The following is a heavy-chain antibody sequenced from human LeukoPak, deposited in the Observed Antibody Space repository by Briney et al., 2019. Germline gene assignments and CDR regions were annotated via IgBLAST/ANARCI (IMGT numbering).Heavy chain of an antibody. CDR1: GFTLSSYA. D-gene: IGHD6-19*01. J-gene: IGHJ4*02. CDR2: ISGSGGST. Sequence: GGSLRLSCAASGFTLSSYAMSWVRQAPGKGLEWVSAISGSGGSTYYADSVKGRFTISRDNSKNTLYLQMNSLRAEDTAVYYCAKDLKRDSSGWAYYFDYWGQGTLVTVSS. V-gene: IGHV3-23*01. CDR3: AKDLKRDSSGWAYYFDY.